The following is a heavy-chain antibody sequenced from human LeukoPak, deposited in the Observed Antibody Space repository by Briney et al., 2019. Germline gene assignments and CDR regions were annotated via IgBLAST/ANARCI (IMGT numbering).Heavy chain of an antibody. J-gene: IGHJ6*04. V-gene: IGHV3-7*01. CDR1: GFTFSSNW. CDR3: AELGITMIGGV. Sequence: QSGGPLRLSCAASGFTFSSNWMSWVRQAPGKGLEWVANIKQDGSEKYYVDSVKGRFTISRDNAKNSLYLQMNSLRAEDTAVYYCAELGITMIGGVWGKGTTVTISS. CDR2: IKQDGSEK. D-gene: IGHD3-10*02.